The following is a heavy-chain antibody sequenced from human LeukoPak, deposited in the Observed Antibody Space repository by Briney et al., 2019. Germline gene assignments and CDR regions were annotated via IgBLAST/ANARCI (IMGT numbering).Heavy chain of an antibody. J-gene: IGHJ4*02. CDR1: GFTVCSNY. CDR3: ARDTKSYDSSGYYYSYYFDY. D-gene: IGHD3-22*01. CDR2: IYSGGST. V-gene: IGHV3-53*01. Sequence: TGGSLRLSCAASGFTVCSNYMSWVRQAPGKGLEWVSVIYSGGSTYYADSVKGRFTISRDNSKNTLYLQMNSLRAEDTAVYYCARDTKSYDSSGYYYSYYFDYWGQGTLVTVSS.